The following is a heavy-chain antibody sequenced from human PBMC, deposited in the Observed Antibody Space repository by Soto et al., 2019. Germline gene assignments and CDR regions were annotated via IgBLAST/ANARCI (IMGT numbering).Heavy chain of an antibody. CDR3: ARSGYSYGPNTILY. V-gene: IGHV4-31*03. CDR2: IYYSGST. CDR1: GGSISSGGYY. Sequence: SETLSLTCTVSGGSISSGGYYWSWIRQHPGKGLEWIGYIYYSGSTYYNPSLKSRVTISVDTSKNQFSLKLSSVTAADTAVYYCARSGYSYGPNTILYWGQGTLVTGSS. J-gene: IGHJ4*02. D-gene: IGHD5-18*01.